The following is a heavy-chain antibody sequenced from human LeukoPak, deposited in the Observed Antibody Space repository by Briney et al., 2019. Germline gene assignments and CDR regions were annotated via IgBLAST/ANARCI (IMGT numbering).Heavy chain of an antibody. CDR2: INHSGST. CDR3: ARGLNYGDYPLGY. CDR1: GGSFSGYY. Sequence: SETLSLTCAVYGGSFSGYYWSWIRQPPGKGLEWIGEINHSGSTNYYPALKSRVTISLDTSKNQFSLKLSSVTAADTAVYYCARGLNYGDYPLGYGSEGTLVTVYS. J-gene: IGHJ4*02. V-gene: IGHV4-34*01. D-gene: IGHD4-17*01.